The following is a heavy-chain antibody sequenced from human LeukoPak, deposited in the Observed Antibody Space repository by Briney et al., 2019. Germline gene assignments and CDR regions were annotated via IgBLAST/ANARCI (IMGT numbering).Heavy chain of an antibody. CDR1: GGSISSYY. Sequence: SETLSLTCTVSGGSISSYYWSWIRQPAGKGLEWIGRIYTSGSTNYNPPLKSRVTMSVDTSKNQFSLKLSSVTAADTAVYYCAGGDCGGDCYSNWGQGTLVTVSS. J-gene: IGHJ4*02. CDR3: AGGDCGGDCYSN. D-gene: IGHD2-21*02. V-gene: IGHV4-4*07. CDR2: IYTSGST.